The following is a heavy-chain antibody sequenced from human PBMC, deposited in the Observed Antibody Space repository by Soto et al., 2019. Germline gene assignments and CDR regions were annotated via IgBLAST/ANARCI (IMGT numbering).Heavy chain of an antibody. D-gene: IGHD3-22*01. CDR2: IYDSGSS. CDR1: GASISSGDYF. J-gene: IGHJ5*02. V-gene: IGHV4-30-4*01. CDR3: ARGRLPDSSFLRFDP. Sequence: SETLSLTCTVSGASISSGDYFWSWIRQSPGKGLQWIGYIYDSGSSYYNPSLTSRVTISADRSMNQFSLKLTSVTAADTAVYYCARGRLPDSSFLRFDPWGQGTLVTVSS.